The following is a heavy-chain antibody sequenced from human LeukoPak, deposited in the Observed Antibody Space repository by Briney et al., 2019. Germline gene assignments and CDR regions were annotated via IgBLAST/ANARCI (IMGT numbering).Heavy chain of an antibody. V-gene: IGHV1-18*01. J-gene: IGHJ4*02. Sequence: PSVKVSCKASGYTFTSYGISWVRQAPGQGLEWMGWISAYNGNTNYAQKLQGRVTMTTGTSTSTAYMELRSLRSDDTAVYYCARDEGYSSSWYFDYWGQGTLVTVSS. CDR2: ISAYNGNT. CDR1: GYTFTSYG. D-gene: IGHD6-13*01. CDR3: ARDEGYSSSWYFDY.